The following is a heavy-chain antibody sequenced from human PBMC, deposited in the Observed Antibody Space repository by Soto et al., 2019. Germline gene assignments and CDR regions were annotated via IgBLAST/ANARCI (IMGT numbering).Heavy chain of an antibody. CDR3: AREYGSGSRFDY. CDR2: ISAYNGNT. Sequence: QVQLVQSGAEVKKPGASVKVSCRASGYTLTSYGFSWVRQALGQGLEWMGGISAYNGNTNNAQKLKGRVTMTTNTPTSTAYMELRSLRSDDTAVYYCAREYGSGSRFDYWGQGTLVTVSS. D-gene: IGHD3-10*01. V-gene: IGHV1-18*01. CDR1: GYTLTSYG. J-gene: IGHJ4*02.